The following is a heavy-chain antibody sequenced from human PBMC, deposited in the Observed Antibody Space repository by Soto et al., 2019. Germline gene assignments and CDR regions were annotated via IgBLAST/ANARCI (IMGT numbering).Heavy chain of an antibody. CDR1: GYTFTSYG. V-gene: IGHV1-18*01. CDR3: ARDWVGDLAY. J-gene: IGHJ4*02. CDR2: ISGYNGDT. D-gene: IGHD4-17*01. Sequence: QVQLVQSGGEVKQPGASVKVSCKTSGYTFTSYGISWVRQAPGQGLEGMGWISGYNGDTKYVQKFQGRVTLTTDTSTNTAYMEVRSLRSDDTAVYYCARDWVGDLAYWGQGTVVTVSS.